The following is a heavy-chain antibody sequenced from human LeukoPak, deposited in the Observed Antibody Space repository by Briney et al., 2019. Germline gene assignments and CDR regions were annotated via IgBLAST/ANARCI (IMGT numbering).Heavy chain of an antibody. CDR3: GGAKVVAAVGGDYFNY. CDR1: GGSISGYY. CDR2: IYYSGST. Sequence: SETLSLTCTVSGGSISGYYWSWIRQPPGKGLEWIAYIYYSGSTSYNPSLESRVTISIDTSKNQFSLKLSSVTAADTAVYYCGGAKVVAAVGGDYFNYWGQGTLVTVSS. D-gene: IGHD2-15*01. V-gene: IGHV4-59*01. J-gene: IGHJ4*02.